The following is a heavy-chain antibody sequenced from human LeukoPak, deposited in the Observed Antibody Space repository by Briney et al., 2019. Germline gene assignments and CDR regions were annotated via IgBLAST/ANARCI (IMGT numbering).Heavy chain of an antibody. CDR3: AKDQAAAVLLLLPGRFDY. Sequence: GGTLRLSCAASGFTFSSYGMHWVRQAPGKGLDWVAFLRYDGSNKYYADSVKGRFTISRDNSKNTLYLQMNTLRAEDTATYYCAKDQAAAVLLLLPGRFDYWGQGTLVTVSS. CDR2: LRYDGSNK. D-gene: IGHD3-22*01. CDR1: GFTFSSYG. V-gene: IGHV3-30*02. J-gene: IGHJ4*02.